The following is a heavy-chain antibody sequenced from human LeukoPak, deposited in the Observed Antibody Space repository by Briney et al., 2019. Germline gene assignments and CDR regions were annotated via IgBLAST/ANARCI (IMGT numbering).Heavy chain of an antibody. CDR1: GYTFAGYY. V-gene: IGHV1-2*04. D-gene: IGHD6-13*01. Sequence: ASVKVSCKASGYTFAGYYMHWVRQAPGQGLEWMGWINPNSGGTNYAQKFQGWVTMTRDTSISTAYMELSRLRSDDTAVYYCARDLSGDLTAAGTGYAFDIWGQGTMVTVSS. CDR2: INPNSGGT. CDR3: ARDLSGDLTAAGTGYAFDI. J-gene: IGHJ3*02.